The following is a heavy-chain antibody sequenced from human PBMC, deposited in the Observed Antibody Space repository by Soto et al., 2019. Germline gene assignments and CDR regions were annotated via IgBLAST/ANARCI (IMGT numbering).Heavy chain of an antibody. Sequence: PSETLSLTCAVSSGSISSSNWWSWVRQPPGKGLEWIGEIYHSGSTNYNPSLKSRVTISVDTSKNQFSLKLSSVTAADTAVYYCARRPKHYYGSGSPVYYFDYWGQGTLVTVSS. D-gene: IGHD3-10*01. CDR3: ARRPKHYYGSGSPVYYFDY. V-gene: IGHV4-4*02. CDR1: SGSISSSNW. CDR2: IYHSGST. J-gene: IGHJ4*02.